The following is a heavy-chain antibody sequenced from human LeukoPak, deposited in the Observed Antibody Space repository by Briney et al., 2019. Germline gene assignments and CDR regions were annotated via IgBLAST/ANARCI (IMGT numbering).Heavy chain of an antibody. D-gene: IGHD6-6*01. CDR2: IWYDGGKK. J-gene: IGHJ4*02. V-gene: IGHV3-33*03. CDR3: ARGPNSNWSGLDF. CDR1: GFTFSDYG. Sequence: GGSLRLSCAASGFTFSDYGMYWVRQAPGKGLEWVALIWYDGGKKYYIDSVKGRFTVSRDNAKNTLYLQVNNLRAEDTAVYYCARGPNSNWSGLDFWGQGTLLTVSS.